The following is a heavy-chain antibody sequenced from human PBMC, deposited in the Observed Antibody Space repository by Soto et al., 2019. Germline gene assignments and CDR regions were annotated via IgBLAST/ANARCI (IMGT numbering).Heavy chain of an antibody. D-gene: IGHD6-13*01. Sequence: PGGSLRLSCAASGFTFSSYSMNWVRQAPGKGLEWVSYISSSSSTIYYADSVKGRFTISRDNAKNSLYLQMNSLRDEDTAVYYCARDRTTYSSSWYEDFQHWGQGTLVTVSS. CDR1: GFTFSSYS. CDR3: ARDRTTYSSSWYEDFQH. J-gene: IGHJ1*01. CDR2: ISSSSSTI. V-gene: IGHV3-48*02.